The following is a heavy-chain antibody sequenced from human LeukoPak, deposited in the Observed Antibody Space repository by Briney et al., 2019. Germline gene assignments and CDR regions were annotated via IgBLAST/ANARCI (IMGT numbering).Heavy chain of an antibody. V-gene: IGHV1-46*01. CDR1: GYTFTNYH. J-gene: IGHJ3*02. D-gene: IGHD3-16*01. CDR3: ARVSGRLGGAFDI. CDR2: INPSGGTT. Sequence: ASVKVSCKASGYTFTNYHMHWGRQAPGQGLEWMGIINPSGGTTSYGQRFQGRVTMTRDSSTTTVYMQLSSLRSEDMAVYYCARVSGRLGGAFDIWGQGTMVTVSS.